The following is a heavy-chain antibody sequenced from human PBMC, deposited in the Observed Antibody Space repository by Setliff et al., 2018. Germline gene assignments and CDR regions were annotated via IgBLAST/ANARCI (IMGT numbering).Heavy chain of an antibody. CDR1: GGTFSSYG. J-gene: IGHJ6*03. V-gene: IGHV1-69*05. D-gene: IGHD5-18*01. Sequence: SVKVSCKASGGTFSSYGISWVRQAPGQGLEWLGGTIPNFGTPNYAQAFQGIVTIITDESTSTAYMELRSLRFEATAVYYCAREGVDTRSSTDYRYYMDLWGKGTTVTVSS. CDR2: TIPNFGTP. CDR3: AREGVDTRSSTDYRYYMDL.